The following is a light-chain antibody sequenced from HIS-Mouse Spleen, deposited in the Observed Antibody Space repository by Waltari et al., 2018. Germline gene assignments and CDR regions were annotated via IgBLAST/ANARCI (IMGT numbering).Light chain of an antibody. CDR3: CSYAGSSTWV. Sequence: VSGSPGQSITISCTGTSSDVGSYNLVSWYQQHPGKAPKLMIYEGSKRPSGVSNRFSGSKSGNTAYLTISGLQAEDEADYYCCSYAGSSTWVFGGGTKLTVL. CDR1: SSDVGSYNL. J-gene: IGLJ3*02. V-gene: IGLV2-23*01. CDR2: EGS.